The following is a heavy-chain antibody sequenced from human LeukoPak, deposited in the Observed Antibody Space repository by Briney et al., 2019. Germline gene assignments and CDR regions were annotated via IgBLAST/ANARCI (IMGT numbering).Heavy chain of an antibody. D-gene: IGHD4-17*01. V-gene: IGHV4-59*01. CDR1: GGSISSYY. CDR3: ARSREDYGDYYFDY. Sequence: SETLSLTCIVSGGSISSYYWSWIRQPPGKGLEWIGYIYYSGSTNYNPSLKSRVTISVDTSKNQFSLKLSSVTAADTAVYYCARSREDYGDYYFDYWSQGTLVTVSS. J-gene: IGHJ4*02. CDR2: IYYSGST.